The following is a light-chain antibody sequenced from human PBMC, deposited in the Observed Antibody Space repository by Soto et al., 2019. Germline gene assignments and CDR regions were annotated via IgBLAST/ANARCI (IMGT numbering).Light chain of an antibody. V-gene: IGKV4-1*01. CDR1: RSIVYRTNNKDS. CDR3: QQYYTIPRT. J-gene: IGKJ1*01. CDR2: WAS. Sequence: DVVMTQSPDSLAVSLGERATVNCKSSRSIVYRTNNKDSLAWYQQKPGQPPRLLIYWASTRESGVPDRFSGSGSGTDFTLTISSLQAEDVAVYYCQQYYTIPRTFGQGTKVEIK.